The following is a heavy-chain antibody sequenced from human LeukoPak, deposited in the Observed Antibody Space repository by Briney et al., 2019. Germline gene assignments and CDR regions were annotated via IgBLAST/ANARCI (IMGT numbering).Heavy chain of an antibody. J-gene: IGHJ6*03. CDR1: GGTFSSYA. V-gene: IGHV1-69*13. Sequence: GASVKVSCKASGGTFSSYAISWVRQAPGQGLEWMEGIIPIFGTANYAQKFQGRVTITADESTSTAYMELSSLRSEDTAVYYCARDFRGSSWYYNYMDVWGKGTTVTVSS. D-gene: IGHD6-13*01. CDR3: ARDFRGSSWYYNYMDV. CDR2: IIPIFGTA.